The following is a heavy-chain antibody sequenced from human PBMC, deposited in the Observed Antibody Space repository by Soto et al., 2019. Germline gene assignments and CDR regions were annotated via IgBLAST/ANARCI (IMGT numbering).Heavy chain of an antibody. CDR3: ARDPTTRFDY. D-gene: IGHD4-17*01. CDR1: GFTFSSFA. CDR2: ISSDGNNK. Sequence: GGSLRLSCAASGFTFSSFAMHWVRQPPGKGPQWVASISSDGNNKYYADSVKGRFTISRDNSKNTLYVQMNSLRGEDTAVYYCARDPTTRFDYWGQGTPVTVSS. V-gene: IGHV3-30*01. J-gene: IGHJ4*02.